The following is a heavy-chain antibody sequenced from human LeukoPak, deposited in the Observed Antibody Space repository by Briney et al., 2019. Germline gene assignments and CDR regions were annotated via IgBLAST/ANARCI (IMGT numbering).Heavy chain of an antibody. D-gene: IGHD6-13*01. V-gene: IGHV3-74*01. CDR2: INTDGSST. CDR3: ARYAISWSLDY. CDR1: GFTFSTYW. J-gene: IGHJ4*02. Sequence: EGSLRLSCAASGFTFSTYWMHWVRQAPGKGLVWVSRINTDGSSTNYADSVKARFTISRDNAKNTLYLQMNSLRAEDTAVYYCARYAISWSLDYWGQGTLVTVSS.